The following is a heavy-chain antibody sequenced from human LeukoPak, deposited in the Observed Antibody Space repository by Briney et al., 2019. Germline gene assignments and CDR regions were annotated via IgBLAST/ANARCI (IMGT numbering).Heavy chain of an antibody. J-gene: IGHJ4*02. CDR3: ARQARPGYYFDY. D-gene: IGHD6-6*01. V-gene: IGHV1-2*02. CDR2: INPNSGGT. Sequence: ASVKLSFKSSVSTFTGYYMHWVRHGPRQGLECMGCINPNSGGTNYAQKCHGRVTMTRYTTISTAYMELSRLRSDDTAVYYCARQARPGYYFDYWSQGTLVTVSS. CDR1: VSTFTGYY.